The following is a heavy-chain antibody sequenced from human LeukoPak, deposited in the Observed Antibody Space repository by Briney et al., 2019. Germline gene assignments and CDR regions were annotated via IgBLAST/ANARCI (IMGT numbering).Heavy chain of an antibody. D-gene: IGHD3-10*01. V-gene: IGHV4-61*02. Sequence: SQTLSLTCTVSRGSISNSGYWSWIRQHPGKGLEWIGRISTSGSTHCSPSLKSRVTMSVDTSRNQFSLKLNSVTAADTAVYYCARSSHLWGPGTLVIVSS. CDR3: ARSSHL. CDR2: ISTSGST. J-gene: IGHJ5*02. CDR1: RGSISNSGY.